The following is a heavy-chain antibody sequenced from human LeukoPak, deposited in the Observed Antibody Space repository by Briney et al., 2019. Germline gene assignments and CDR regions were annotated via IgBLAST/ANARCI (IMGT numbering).Heavy chain of an antibody. V-gene: IGHV1-18*01. CDR3: ARDSREGYYGSGSYSSLDY. CDR2: ISAYNGNT. D-gene: IGHD3-10*01. Sequence: ASVNVSCKASGYTFTSYGISWVRQAPGQGLEWMGWISAYNGNTNYAQKLQGRVTMTTDTSTSTAYMELRSLRSDDTAVYYCARDSREGYYGSGSYSSLDYWGQGTLVTVSS. CDR1: GYTFTSYG. J-gene: IGHJ4*02.